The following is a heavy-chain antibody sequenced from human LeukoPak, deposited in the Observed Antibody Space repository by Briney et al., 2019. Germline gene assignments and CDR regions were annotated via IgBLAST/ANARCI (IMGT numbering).Heavy chain of an antibody. CDR2: IYYSGST. CDR1: GGSISSYY. D-gene: IGHD2-21*02. J-gene: IGHJ4*02. V-gene: IGHV4-59*01. CDR3: ARAYCGGDCYLDY. Sequence: SETLSLTCTVSGGSISSYYWSWIRQPPGKGLEWIGYIYYSGSTNYNPSLKSRVTISVDTSKNQFSLKLSPVTAADTAVYYCARAYCGGDCYLDYWGQGTLVTVSS.